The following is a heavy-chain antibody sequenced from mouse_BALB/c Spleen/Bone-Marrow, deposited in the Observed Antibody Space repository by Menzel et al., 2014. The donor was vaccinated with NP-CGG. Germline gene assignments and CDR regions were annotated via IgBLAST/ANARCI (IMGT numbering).Heavy chain of an antibody. CDR2: IYPGNSDT. CDR1: GYTFTSYW. J-gene: IGHJ2*01. V-gene: IGHV1-5*01. D-gene: IGHD3-1*01. CDR3: TRSGRYYFDY. Sequence: VQLQQSATVLARPGASVKMSCKASGYTFTSYWMHWVKQRPGRGLEWIGAIYPGNSDTSSNQKFKGNAKLTAVTSTSTAYMELSSLTNEDSAVYYCTRSGRYYFDYWGQGTTLTDPS.